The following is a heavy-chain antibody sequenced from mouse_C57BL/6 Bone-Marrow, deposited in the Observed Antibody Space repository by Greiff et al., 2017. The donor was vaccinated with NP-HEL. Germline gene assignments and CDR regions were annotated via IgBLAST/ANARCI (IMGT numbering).Heavy chain of an antibody. CDR1: GYSITSGYY. V-gene: IGHV3-6*01. Sequence: DVQLQESGPGLVKPSQSLSLTCSVTGYSITSGYYWNWIRQFPGNKLEWMGYISYDGSNNYNPSLKNRISITRDTAKNQFFLKLKSVTTEDTATYDCARGDSNPKYSYAMDYWGQGTSVTVSS. D-gene: IGHD2-5*01. CDR3: ARGDSNPKYSYAMDY. J-gene: IGHJ4*01. CDR2: ISYDGSN.